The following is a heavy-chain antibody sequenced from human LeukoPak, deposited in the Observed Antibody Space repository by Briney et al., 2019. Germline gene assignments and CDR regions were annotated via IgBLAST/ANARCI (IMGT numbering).Heavy chain of an antibody. Sequence: ASVKVSCKASGGTFSSYAISWVRQAPGQGLEWMGGIIPIFGTANYAQKFQGRVTITADESTSTAYMELSSLRSEDTAVYYCARVGKESYYDSSGYYVGWGQGTLVTVSS. D-gene: IGHD3-22*01. CDR2: IIPIFGTA. J-gene: IGHJ4*02. CDR3: ARVGKESYYDSSGYYVG. CDR1: GGTFSSYA. V-gene: IGHV1-69*13.